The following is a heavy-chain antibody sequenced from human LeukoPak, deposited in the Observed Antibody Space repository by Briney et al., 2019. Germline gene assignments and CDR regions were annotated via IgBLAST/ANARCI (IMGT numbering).Heavy chain of an antibody. V-gene: IGHV3-30*02. D-gene: IGHD2-15*01. Sequence: GGSLRLSCAASGFTFSSYGMHWVRQAPGKGLEWVAFIRYDGSNKYYADSVKGRFAISRDNSKNTLYLQMNSLRAEDTAVYYCAKDRIFGIVMVVAAYWGQGTLVTVSS. CDR2: IRYDGSNK. CDR3: AKDRIFGIVMVVAAY. CDR1: GFTFSSYG. J-gene: IGHJ4*02.